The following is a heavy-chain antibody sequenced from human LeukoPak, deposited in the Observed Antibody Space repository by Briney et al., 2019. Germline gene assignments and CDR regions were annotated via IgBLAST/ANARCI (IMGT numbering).Heavy chain of an antibody. CDR3: ARGLMTVGATRTGAFDI. CDR1: GGSISSYY. CDR2: INHSGST. Sequence: SETLSLTCTVSGGSISSYYWSWIRQPPGKGLEWIGEINHSGSTNYNPSLKSRVTISVDTSKNQFSLKLSSVTAADTAVYYCARGLMTVGATRTGAFDIWGQGTMVTVSS. D-gene: IGHD1-26*01. J-gene: IGHJ3*02. V-gene: IGHV4-34*01.